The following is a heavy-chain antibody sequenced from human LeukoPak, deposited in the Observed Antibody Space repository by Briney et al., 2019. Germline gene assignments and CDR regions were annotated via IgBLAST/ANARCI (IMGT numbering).Heavy chain of an antibody. CDR3: ARAKGSPTINWFDP. J-gene: IGHJ5*02. D-gene: IGHD1-14*01. CDR1: GGSISSYY. V-gene: IGHV4-59*01. CDR2: IYYSGST. Sequence: PSETLSLTCTVSGGSISSYYWSWIRQPPGKGLEWIGYIYYSGSTNYNPSLKSRVTISVDTSKNQFSLKLSSVTAADTAVYYCARAKGSPTINWFDPWGQGTLVTVSS.